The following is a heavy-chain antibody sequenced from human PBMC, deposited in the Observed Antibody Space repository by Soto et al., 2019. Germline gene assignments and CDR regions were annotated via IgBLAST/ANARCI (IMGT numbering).Heavy chain of an antibody. CDR1: GFTFSSYA. J-gene: IGHJ5*02. V-gene: IGHV3-30-3*01. Sequence: GGSLRLSCAASGFTFSSYAMHWVRQAPGKGLEWVAFISYDGSNKYYADSVKGRFTISRDNSKNTLYLQMNSLRAEDTAVYYCARESGGVVPANNWFDPWGQGTLVTVSS. CDR2: ISYDGSNK. D-gene: IGHD2-21*02. CDR3: ARESGGVVPANNWFDP.